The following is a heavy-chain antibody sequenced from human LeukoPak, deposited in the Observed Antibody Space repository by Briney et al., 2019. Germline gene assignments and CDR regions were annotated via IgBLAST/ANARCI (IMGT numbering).Heavy chain of an antibody. V-gene: IGHV1-2*02. Sequence: ASVKVSCRASGYTFTGYYMHWVRQAPGQGLEWMGWINPNSGGTNYAQKFQGRVTMTRDTSISTAYMELNRLRSDDTAVYYCARDRDYGSGIFDYWGQGTLVTVSS. J-gene: IGHJ4*02. CDR2: INPNSGGT. CDR3: ARDRDYGSGIFDY. D-gene: IGHD3-10*01. CDR1: GYTFTGYY.